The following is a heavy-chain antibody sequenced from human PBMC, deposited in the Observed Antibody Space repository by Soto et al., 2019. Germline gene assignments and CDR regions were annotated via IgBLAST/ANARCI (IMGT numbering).Heavy chain of an antibody. CDR3: ARRWGYDAFDI. CDR2: IWYDGSNK. J-gene: IGHJ3*02. V-gene: IGHV3-33*01. Sequence: QVQLVESGGGVVQPGRSLRLSWAASGFTFSSYGMHWVRQAPGKGLEWVAVIWYDGSNKYYADSVKGRFTISRDNSKNTLYLQMNSLRAEDTAVYYCARRWGYDAFDIWGQGIMVTVSS. CDR1: GFTFSSYG. D-gene: IGHD3-16*01.